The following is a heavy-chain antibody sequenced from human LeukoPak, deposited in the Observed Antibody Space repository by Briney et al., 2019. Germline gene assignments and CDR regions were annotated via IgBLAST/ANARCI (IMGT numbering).Heavy chain of an antibody. CDR1: GFIFSTFG. CDR2: ISYDGGHQ. J-gene: IGHJ5*01. CDR3: ARGKTAFDILTGYDS. V-gene: IGHV3-30*03. D-gene: IGHD3-9*01. Sequence: GGSLRLSCAASGFIFSTFGMHWVRQAPGKGLEWVAVISYDGGHQNYANSVRGRFTISRDNTKNSLILQMDSLIAEDTAVYYCARGKTAFDILTGYDSWGQGTLVTVSS.